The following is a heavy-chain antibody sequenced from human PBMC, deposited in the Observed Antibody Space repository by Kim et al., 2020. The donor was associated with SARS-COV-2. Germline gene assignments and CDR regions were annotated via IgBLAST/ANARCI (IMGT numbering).Heavy chain of an antibody. V-gene: IGHV4-34*01. CDR3: ARGVYYGALDV. D-gene: IGHD4-17*01. Sequence: TNYNPSLKSRVTISVDTSKNQFSLKLSSVTAADTAVYYCARGVYYGALDVWGQGTTVTVSS. J-gene: IGHJ6*02. CDR2: T.